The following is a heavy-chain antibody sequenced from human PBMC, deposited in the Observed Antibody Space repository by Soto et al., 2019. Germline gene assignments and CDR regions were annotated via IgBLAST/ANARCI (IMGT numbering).Heavy chain of an antibody. V-gene: IGHV3-30*03. CDR3: ARPGSGYDILTGQYFYYYHAMDV. J-gene: IGHJ6*02. Sequence: QVQLVESGGGVVQPGRSLRLSCAASGFTFSSYGMHWVRQAPGKGLEWVAVMSHDGSRTYYADAVKGRFTISRDNSQNTLYLQMNNLRTEDTAVYYCARPGSGYDILTGQYFYYYHAMDVWGQGTTVIVSS. CDR1: GFTFSSYG. CDR2: MSHDGSRT. D-gene: IGHD3-9*01.